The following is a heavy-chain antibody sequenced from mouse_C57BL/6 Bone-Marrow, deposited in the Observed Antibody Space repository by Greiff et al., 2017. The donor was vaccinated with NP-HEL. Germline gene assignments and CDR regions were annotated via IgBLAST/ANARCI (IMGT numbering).Heavy chain of an antibody. V-gene: IGHV1-55*01. D-gene: IGHD5-1-1*01. Sequence: VQLQQPGAELVKPGASVKMSCKASGYTFTSYWITWVKQRPGQGLEWIGEIYPGSGSTTYNEKFKSKATLTVDTSSSTAYMQLSSLTSEDSAVYYCARKIKGNAMDYWGQGTSVTVSS. CDR1: GYTFTSYW. CDR2: IYPGSGST. J-gene: IGHJ4*01. CDR3: ARKIKGNAMDY.